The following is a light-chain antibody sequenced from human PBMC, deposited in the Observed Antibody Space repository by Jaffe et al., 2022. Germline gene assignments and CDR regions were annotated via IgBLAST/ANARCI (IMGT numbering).Light chain of an antibody. V-gene: IGKV3-20*01. CDR2: GAS. CDR3: QQYGSSPLT. J-gene: IGKJ4*01. Sequence: ENVLTQSPGTLSLSPGERATLSCRASQSVSSSYLAWYQQRPGQAPRLLIYGASSRATGISDRFSGSGSGTDFTLTISGLEPEDFAVYYCQQYGSSPLTFGGGTKVEIK. CDR1: QSVSSSY.